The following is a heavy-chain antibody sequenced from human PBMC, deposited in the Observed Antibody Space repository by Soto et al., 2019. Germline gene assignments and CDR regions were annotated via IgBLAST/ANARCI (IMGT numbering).Heavy chain of an antibody. CDR1: GFTVSSYG. V-gene: IGHV3-30*18. J-gene: IGHJ4*02. D-gene: IGHD3-22*01. Sequence: GGALRPSCAASGFTVSSYGMHWVRQAPGKGLEGGAGISYEGSNKNDADSVKGRFTISRDNSENTLYLQMNRLRAEDTAIYYGAKALLPIVVRHHFDYWGQGTLVNVSS. CDR2: ISYEGSNK. CDR3: AKALLPIVVRHHFDY.